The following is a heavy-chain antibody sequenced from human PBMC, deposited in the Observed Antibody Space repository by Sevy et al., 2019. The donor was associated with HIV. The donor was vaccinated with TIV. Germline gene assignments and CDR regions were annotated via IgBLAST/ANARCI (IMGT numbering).Heavy chain of an antibody. V-gene: IGHV3-48*02. CDR2: ISSSSSTI. CDR1: GFTFSSYS. D-gene: IGHD3-22*01. CDR3: ARDTNYYDSSGYYY. Sequence: GGSLRLSCAASGFTFSSYSMNWVRQAPGKGLEWVSYISSSSSTIYYADSVKGRFTISRDNAKNSLYLQMNSLRDEDTAVYYCARDTNYYDSSGYYYWGRGTLVTVSS. J-gene: IGHJ4*02.